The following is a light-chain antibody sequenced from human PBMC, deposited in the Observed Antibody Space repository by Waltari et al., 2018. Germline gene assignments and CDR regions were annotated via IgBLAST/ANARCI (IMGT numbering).Light chain of an antibody. J-gene: IGKJ1*01. CDR2: GAS. Sequence: EIVLTQSPGTLSLSPGERATLSCRASQSVGTYLAWYQQTPGQAPRLIIYGASNRATGIPDRFSGSGSGTDFSLTISRLEPEDFAVYYCQKYERLPATFGQGTKVEIK. CDR3: QKYERLPAT. V-gene: IGKV3-20*01. CDR1: QSVGTY.